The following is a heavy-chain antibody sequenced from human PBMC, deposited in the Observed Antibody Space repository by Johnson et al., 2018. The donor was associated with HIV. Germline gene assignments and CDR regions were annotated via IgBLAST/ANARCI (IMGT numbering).Heavy chain of an antibody. CDR2: IYSGGST. D-gene: IGHD6-13*01. CDR1: GFSVSNTY. V-gene: IGHV3-66*01. CDR3: ARDGESQQLPLGDAFDV. J-gene: IGHJ3*01. Sequence: EVQLVESGGGLVQSGGSLRLSCGASGFSVSNTYMNWVRQAPGKGLEWVSVIYSGGSTYYADSVRGRFTISRDNSKNTLYLQMSSLRVEDTAMYYCARDGESQQLPLGDAFDVLGRGTLVTVSS.